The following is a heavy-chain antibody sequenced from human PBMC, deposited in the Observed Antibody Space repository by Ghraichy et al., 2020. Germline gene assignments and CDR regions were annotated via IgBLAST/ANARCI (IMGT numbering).Heavy chain of an antibody. Sequence: SLRLSCAASGFTFTKYGMHWVRQAPGRGLEWVAVISYDGSNTNYADSGRFSISRDNSKNTLLLQINGLRTEDTAVYYCAKERDTSGYYSFRGDYYGMDVWGQGTTVTVSS. J-gene: IGHJ6*02. CDR1: GFTFTKYG. V-gene: IGHV3-30*18. CDR2: ISYDGSNT. CDR3: AKERDTSGYYSFRGDYYGMDV. D-gene: IGHD3-10*01.